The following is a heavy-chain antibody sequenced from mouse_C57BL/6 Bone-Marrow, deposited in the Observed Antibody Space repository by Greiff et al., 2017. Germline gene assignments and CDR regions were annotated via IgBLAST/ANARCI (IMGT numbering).Heavy chain of an antibody. J-gene: IGHJ3*01. CDR1: GYTFTSYW. Sequence: VQLQQPGAELVMPGASVKLSCKASGYTFTSYWMHWVKQRPGQGLEWIGEIDPSDSYTNYNQKFKGKSTLTVDKSSSTAYMQLSSLTYEDCGVYDGAREERAHYDGSSYGFAYWGQGTLVTVSA. CDR2: IDPSDSYT. CDR3: AREERAHYDGSSYGFAY. D-gene: IGHD1-1*01. V-gene: IGHV1-69*01.